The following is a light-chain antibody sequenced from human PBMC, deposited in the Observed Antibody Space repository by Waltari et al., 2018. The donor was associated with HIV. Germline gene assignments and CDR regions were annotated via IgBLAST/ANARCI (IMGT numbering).Light chain of an antibody. V-gene: IGLV3-21*04. Sequence: SYVLTQPPSVSVAPGKTATITCGGNNIGNKNVHWYQQKPGQAPVLVISYGSDRASGIPGRISGSKSGNTATLTISRVEAGDEADYYCQVWDSGDDLVLFGGGTKVTVL. CDR3: QVWDSGDDLVL. CDR2: YGS. CDR1: NIGNKN. J-gene: IGLJ2*01.